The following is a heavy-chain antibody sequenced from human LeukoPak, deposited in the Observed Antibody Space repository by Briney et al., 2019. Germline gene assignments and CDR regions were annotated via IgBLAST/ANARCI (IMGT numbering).Heavy chain of an antibody. J-gene: IGHJ5*02. D-gene: IGHD3-10*01. CDR1: GFIFSSHW. CDR2: IKQGGSEK. V-gene: IGHV3-7*01. Sequence: TGGSLRLSCAASGFIFSSHWMTWVRQVPGKGLEFVASIKQGGSEKYYADSVKGRFTISGDNAKTSLHLQMDSLRAEDTAVYYCFRDDGPGTWGQGTLVTVSS. CDR3: FRDDGPGT.